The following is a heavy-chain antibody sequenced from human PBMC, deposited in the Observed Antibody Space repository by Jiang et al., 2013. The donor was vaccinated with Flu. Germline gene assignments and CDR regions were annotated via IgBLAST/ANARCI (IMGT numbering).Heavy chain of an antibody. V-gene: IGHV5-10-1*01. D-gene: IGHD1-26*01. J-gene: IGHJ3*02. Sequence: DPSDSYTNYSPSFQGHVTISADKSISTAYLQWSSLKASDTAMYYCARRIVGATDAFDIWGQGTMVTVSS. CDR2: DPSDSYT. CDR3: ARRIVGATDAFDI.